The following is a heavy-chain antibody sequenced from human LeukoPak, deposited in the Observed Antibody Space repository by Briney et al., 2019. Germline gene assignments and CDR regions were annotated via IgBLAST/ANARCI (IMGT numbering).Heavy chain of an antibody. D-gene: IGHD5-18*01. CDR2: MNPNSGNT. Sequence: ASVKVSCKASGYTFTSYDINWVRQATGQGLEWVGWMNPNSGNTDYAQKLQGRVTITRNTSISTAYIELSSLRSEDTAVYYCARGQRGYSYGYLIDYWGQGTLVTVSS. CDR1: GYTFTSYD. J-gene: IGHJ4*02. V-gene: IGHV1-8*03. CDR3: ARGQRGYSYGYLIDY.